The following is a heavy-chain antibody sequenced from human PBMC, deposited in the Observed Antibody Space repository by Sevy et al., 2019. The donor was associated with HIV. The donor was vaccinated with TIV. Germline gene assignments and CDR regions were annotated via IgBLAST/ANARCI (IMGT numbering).Heavy chain of an antibody. D-gene: IGHD2-15*01. CDR1: GFTFSSYA. CDR3: AKLGVYCSGGSCYLFDY. J-gene: IGHJ4*02. Sequence: GGSLRLSCAASGFTFSSYAMSWVRQAPGKGLEWVSAIRGSGGSTHYADSVKGRFTISRDNSKNTLYLQMNSLRAEDTAVYYCAKLGVYCSGGSCYLFDYWGQGTLVTVSS. V-gene: IGHV3-23*01. CDR2: IRGSGGST.